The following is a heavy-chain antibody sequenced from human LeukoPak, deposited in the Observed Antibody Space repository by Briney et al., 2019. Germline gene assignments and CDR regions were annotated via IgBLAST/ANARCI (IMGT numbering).Heavy chain of an antibody. J-gene: IGHJ5*02. CDR3: ARVEGDIVATILWFDP. CDR2: INPNSGGT. V-gene: IGHV1-2*02. Sequence: GASVKVSCKASGYTFTNYGISWVRQAPGQGLEWMGWINPNSGGTNYAQKFQGRVTMTRDTSISTAYMELSRLRSDDTAVYYCARVEGDIVATILWFDPWGQGTLVTVSS. CDR1: GYTFTNYG. D-gene: IGHD5-12*01.